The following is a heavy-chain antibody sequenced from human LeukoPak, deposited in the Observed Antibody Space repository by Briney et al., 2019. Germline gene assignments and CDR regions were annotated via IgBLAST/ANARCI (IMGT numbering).Heavy chain of an antibody. D-gene: IGHD6-19*01. J-gene: IGHJ6*03. CDR2: ISHDGSNK. CDR1: EFTFSGYA. Sequence: GGSLRLSCAAFEFTFSGYAMHWVRQAPGKGLEWVAIISHDGSNKHYADSVKGRFTTSRDNSKNTLFLQMNSLRVDDTAVYYCARDPVVAGSYHSFYFMDVWGKGTTVTVSS. V-gene: IGHV3-30*04. CDR3: ARDPVVAGSYHSFYFMDV.